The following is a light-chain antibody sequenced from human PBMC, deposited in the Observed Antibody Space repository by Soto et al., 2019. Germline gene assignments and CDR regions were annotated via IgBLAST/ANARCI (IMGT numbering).Light chain of an antibody. CDR1: SGSIASNY. Sequence: NFMLTQPHSVSESPGKTVTISCTRSSGSIASNYVQWYQQRPGSAPTTVIYEDNQRPSGVPDRFSGSIASSSNSASLTISGLKTEDEADYYCQSYDSTNHVVFGGGTQLTVL. CDR3: QSYDSTNHVV. J-gene: IGLJ2*01. V-gene: IGLV6-57*03. CDR2: EDN.